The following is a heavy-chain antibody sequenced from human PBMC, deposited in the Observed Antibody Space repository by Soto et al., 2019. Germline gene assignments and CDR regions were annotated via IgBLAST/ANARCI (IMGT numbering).Heavy chain of an antibody. D-gene: IGHD3-22*01. CDR3: AKDESTSYYYDSSGYSAFDI. CDR1: GFTFSSYA. V-gene: IGHV3-23*01. Sequence: GESLKISCAASGFTFSSYAMSWVRQAPGKGLEWVSAISGSGGSTYYADSVKGRFTISRDNSKNTLYLQMNSLRAEDTAVYYCAKDESTSYYYDSSGYSAFDIWGQGTMVTVSS. J-gene: IGHJ3*02. CDR2: ISGSGGST.